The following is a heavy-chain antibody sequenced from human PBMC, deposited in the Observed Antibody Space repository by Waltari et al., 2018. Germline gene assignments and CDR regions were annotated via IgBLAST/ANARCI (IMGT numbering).Heavy chain of an antibody. CDR1: GYSISSGYY. CDR3: ARYSSGSYYFDY. Sequence: QVQLQESGPGLVKPSETLSLTCAVSGYSISSGYYWGWLRQPPGKGLEWIGSIYHSGSTYYNPSLKSRVTISVDTSKNQFSLKLSSVTAADTAVYYCARYSSGSYYFDYWGQGTLVTVSS. CDR2: IYHSGST. V-gene: IGHV4-38-2*01. J-gene: IGHJ4*02. D-gene: IGHD6-19*01.